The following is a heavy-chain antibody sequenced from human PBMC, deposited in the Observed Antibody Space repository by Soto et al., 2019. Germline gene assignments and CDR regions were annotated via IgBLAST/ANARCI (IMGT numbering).Heavy chain of an antibody. D-gene: IGHD3-16*01. CDR1: GFTCDDYA. CDR3: VRDMGADYYYYGMDV. J-gene: IGHJ6*02. V-gene: IGHV3-9*01. Sequence: EVQLVESGGGVVQPGRSLRLSCAASGFTCDDYAMHWVRQPPGTGLEWVAGTSWNSERIGYADSVRGRFTISRDNAKNSLYLQMNSLRAEDTALYYCVRDMGADYYYYGMDVWGQGTSVTVSS. CDR2: TSWNSERI.